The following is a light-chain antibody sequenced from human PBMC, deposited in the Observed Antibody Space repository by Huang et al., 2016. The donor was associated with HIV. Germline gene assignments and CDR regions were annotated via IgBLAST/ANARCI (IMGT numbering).Light chain of an antibody. CDR2: GAS. V-gene: IGKV3-20*01. CDR3: QQYDNSPWT. CDR1: QGISSSH. Sequence: ETVLTQSPGTLSLSPGERATLSCRASQGISSSHLAWYQQKPGQAPRRLIYGASSRATGIPDRFSGSGSGTDFTLTISRLEPEDLAVYFCQQYDNSPWTCGQGTKVEVK. J-gene: IGKJ1*01.